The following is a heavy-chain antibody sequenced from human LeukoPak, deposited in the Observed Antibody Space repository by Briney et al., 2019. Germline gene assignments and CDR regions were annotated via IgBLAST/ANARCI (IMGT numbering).Heavy chain of an antibody. J-gene: IGHJ6*02. V-gene: IGHV3-74*01. CDR1: GFTFSSYW. D-gene: IGHD6-13*01. CDR3: AREVIAATPDYYGMDV. Sequence: GGSLRLSCAASGFTFSSYWMHWVRHAPGKGLVWVSRINSDGSSTSYADSVKGRFTISRDNAKNTLYLQMNSLRAEDTAVYYCAREVIAATPDYYGMDVWGQGTTVTVSS. CDR2: INSDGSST.